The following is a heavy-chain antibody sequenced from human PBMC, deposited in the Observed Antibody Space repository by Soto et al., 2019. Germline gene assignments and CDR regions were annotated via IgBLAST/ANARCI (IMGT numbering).Heavy chain of an antibody. Sequence: ASVKVSCKASGYTFTSHAMHWVRQAPGQRLEWMGWINPGNGNTKYSQRFQGRVTITRDTSASTAYMELSSLRSEDTAVYHCARSVAIPVASDSWGQGTQVTVSS. CDR3: ARSVAIPVASDS. CDR2: INPGNGNT. J-gene: IGHJ4*02. D-gene: IGHD2-2*01. V-gene: IGHV1-3*01. CDR1: GYTFTSHA.